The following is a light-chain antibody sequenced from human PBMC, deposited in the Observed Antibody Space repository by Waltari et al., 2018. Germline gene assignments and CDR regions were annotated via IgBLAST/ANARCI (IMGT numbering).Light chain of an antibody. J-gene: IGKJ3*01. CDR3: LQVNSYPFT. V-gene: IGKV1-9*01. CDR2: GGS. CDR1: QGISSY. Sequence: IQLTQSPLSLSASVGDRVTITCRASQGISSYLAWYQQKAGRAPKLLIYGGSTLPNGVPSRFRGSGFGTDFTLTISSLQPEDFATYYCLQVNSYPFTFGPGTTVDIK.